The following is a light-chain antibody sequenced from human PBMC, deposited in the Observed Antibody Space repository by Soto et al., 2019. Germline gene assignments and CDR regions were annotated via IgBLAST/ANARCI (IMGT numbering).Light chain of an antibody. J-gene: IGLJ2*01. CDR1: SSNIGAGYD. CDR2: GNS. V-gene: IGLV1-40*01. Sequence: QTVLTQPPSVSGAPGQRVTISCPGSSSNIGAGYDVHWYQQLPGTAPKVLIYGNSNRPSGVPDRFSGSKSGTSASLAITGLQAEEEADYYCQSYDRSLNGVVFGGGTKVTVL. CDR3: QSYDRSLNGVV.